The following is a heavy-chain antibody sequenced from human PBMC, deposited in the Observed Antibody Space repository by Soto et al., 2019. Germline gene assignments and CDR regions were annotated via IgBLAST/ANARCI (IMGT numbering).Heavy chain of an antibody. CDR2: IIPRSATS. J-gene: IGHJ6*02. D-gene: IGHD2-2*01. CDR3: AREGLVLVPTTVNSDYYYYAMDV. V-gene: IGHV1-69*13. Sequence: SPLKVSCKASGDTFSTYTITWLRHAPGQGLEWMGGIIPRSATSNYAQKFQGRVTITADESTNTAYMELSSLRSEDTAVYYCAREGLVLVPTTVNSDYYYYAMDVWGQGTTVTVSS. CDR1: GDTFSTYT.